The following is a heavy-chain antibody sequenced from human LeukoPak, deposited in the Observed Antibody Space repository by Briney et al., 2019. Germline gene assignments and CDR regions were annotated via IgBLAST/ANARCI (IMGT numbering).Heavy chain of an antibody. CDR2: IRGSGGGT. V-gene: IGHV3-23*01. CDR3: AKAGIGVVGYFDY. Sequence: GGSLRLSCAASGFTFSSYAMSWVRQAPGKGLEWVSAIRGSGGGTYYADSVKGRFTISRDNSKNTLYLQMNRLRDEDTALYYCAKAGIGVVGYFDYWGQGNLVTVSS. J-gene: IGHJ4*02. CDR1: GFTFSSYA. D-gene: IGHD6-19*01.